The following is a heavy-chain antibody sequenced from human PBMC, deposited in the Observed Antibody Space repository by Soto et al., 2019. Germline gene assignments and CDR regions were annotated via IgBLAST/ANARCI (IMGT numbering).Heavy chain of an antibody. V-gene: IGHV4-59*01. CDR1: GGSISSYY. CDR2: IYYSGST. D-gene: IGHD1-26*01. CDR3: ARVGSGSHGFAFDI. J-gene: IGHJ3*02. Sequence: SETLSLTCTVSGGSISSYYWSWIRQPPGKGLEWIGYIYYSGSTNYNPSLKSRVTISVDTSKNQFSLKLSSVTAADTAVYYCARVGSGSHGFAFDIWGQGTMVTVS.